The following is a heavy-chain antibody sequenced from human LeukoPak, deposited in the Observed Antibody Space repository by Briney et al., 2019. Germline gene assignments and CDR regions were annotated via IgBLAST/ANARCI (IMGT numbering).Heavy chain of an antibody. CDR1: GFTFSSYW. CDR3: ARVKLRLGELSAFDY. J-gene: IGHJ4*02. CDR2: IKQDGSEK. Sequence: GGSLRLSCAASGFTFSSYWMSWVRQAPGKGREWVANIKQDGSEKYYVDSVKGRFTISRDNAKNSLYLQMNSLRAEDTAVYYCARVKLRLGELSAFDYWGQGTLVTVSS. V-gene: IGHV3-7*01. D-gene: IGHD3-16*02.